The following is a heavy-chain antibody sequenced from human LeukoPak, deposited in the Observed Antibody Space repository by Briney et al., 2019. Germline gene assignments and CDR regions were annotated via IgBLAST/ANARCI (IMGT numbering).Heavy chain of an antibody. D-gene: IGHD3-3*01. CDR2: ISLRSSTI. CDR1: GFTFSDYY. CDR3: ASVRRTISGVVSDALDI. V-gene: IGHV3-11*04. Sequence: PGGSLRLSCAASGFTFSDYYMTWIRQAPGKGLEWVSYISLRSSTIYYADSVRGRFTISRDNAKNSLYLQMNSLRAEDTAVYYCASVRRTISGVVSDALDIWGQGTMVTVSS. J-gene: IGHJ3*02.